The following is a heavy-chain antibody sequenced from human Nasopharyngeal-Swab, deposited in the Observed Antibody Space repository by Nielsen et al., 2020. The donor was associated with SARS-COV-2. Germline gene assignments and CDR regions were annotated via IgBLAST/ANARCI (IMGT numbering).Heavy chain of an antibody. CDR3: ARGGHYYYDSSGYYSPRIDY. Sequence: GGSLRLSCAASGFTFSSYSMNWVRQAPGKGLEWVSSISSSSSYIYYADSVKGRFTISRDNAKNSLYLQMNSLRAEDTAVYYCARGGHYYYDSSGYYSPRIDYWGQGTTVAASS. V-gene: IGHV3-21*01. CDR1: GFTFSSYS. J-gene: IGHJ4*02. CDR2: ISSSSSYI. D-gene: IGHD3-22*01.